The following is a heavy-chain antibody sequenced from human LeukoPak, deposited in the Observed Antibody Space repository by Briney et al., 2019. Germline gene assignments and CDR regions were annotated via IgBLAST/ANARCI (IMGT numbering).Heavy chain of an antibody. CDR2: IYHTGST. J-gene: IGHJ6*02. D-gene: IGHD3-22*01. CDR3: ARDLHYYDTSGHYYYGMDV. Sequence: TSETLSLTCAVSGGSISSGGYSWSWIRQPPGKGLEWIGYIYHTGSTYYNPSLKSRVSISVDRSKKQFSLKLSSVTAADTAVYYCARDLHYYDTSGHYYYGMDVWGQGTTVTVSS. V-gene: IGHV4-30-2*01. CDR1: GGSISSGGYS.